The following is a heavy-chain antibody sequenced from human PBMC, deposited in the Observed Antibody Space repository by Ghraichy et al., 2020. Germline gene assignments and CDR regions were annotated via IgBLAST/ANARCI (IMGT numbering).Heavy chain of an antibody. D-gene: IGHD6-13*01. J-gene: IGHJ4*02. CDR3: ARRRSSSWRGFVGYFDY. V-gene: IGHV4-34*01. Sequence: SETLSLTCAVYGGSFSGYYWSWIRQPPGKGLEWIGEINHSGSTNYNPSLKSRVTISVDTSKNQFSLKLSSVTAADTAVYYCARRRSSSWRGFVGYFDYWGQGTLVTVSS. CDR2: INHSGST. CDR1: GGSFSGYY.